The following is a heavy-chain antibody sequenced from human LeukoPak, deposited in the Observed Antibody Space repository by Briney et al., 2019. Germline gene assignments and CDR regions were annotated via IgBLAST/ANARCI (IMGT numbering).Heavy chain of an antibody. J-gene: IGHJ4*02. CDR3: ATGYSSIWYYFDY. CDR1: GDSISSYY. D-gene: IGHD6-13*01. Sequence: SETLSLTCTVSGDSISSYYWSWIRQPPGKGLEWIGYSYHTGSTNYNPSLKSRVTISVDTSKNQFSLKLSSVTAGDTAVYYCATGYSSIWYYFDYWGQGTLVTVSS. V-gene: IGHV4-59*01. CDR2: SYHTGST.